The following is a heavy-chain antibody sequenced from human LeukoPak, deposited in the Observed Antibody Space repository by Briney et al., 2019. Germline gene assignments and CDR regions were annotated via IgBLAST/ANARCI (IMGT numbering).Heavy chain of an antibody. CDR2: IYPGIYPGDSNT. Sequence: GEPLKISCKASGYTFTNDWIGWVRQMPGKGLEWMGIIYPGIYPGDSNTRYSPSFQGQVTFSADKSINTAYLQWSSLKASDTAIYYCARAHDKYHPFDYWGQGTLVTVSS. CDR1: GYTFTNDW. V-gene: IGHV5-51*01. CDR3: ARAHDKYHPFDY. J-gene: IGHJ4*02. D-gene: IGHD3-9*01.